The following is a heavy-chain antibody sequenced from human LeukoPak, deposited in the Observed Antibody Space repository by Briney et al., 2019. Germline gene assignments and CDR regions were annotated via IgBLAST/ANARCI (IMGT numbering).Heavy chain of an antibody. D-gene: IGHD1-26*01. CDR3: ARGSYPYSHGMDV. CDR2: ISAKTGNT. CDR1: GGTSSNHA. Sequence: ASVKVSCKASGGTSSNHAISWVRQAPGQGLEWMGWISAKTGNTNYAQKVQGRVTMTTDTSTTTAYMELRSLGSDDTAVYYCARGSYPYSHGMDVWGQGTTVTVS. V-gene: IGHV1-18*01. J-gene: IGHJ6*02.